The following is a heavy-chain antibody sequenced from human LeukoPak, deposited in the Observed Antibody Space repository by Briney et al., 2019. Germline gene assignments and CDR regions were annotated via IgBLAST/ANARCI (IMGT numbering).Heavy chain of an antibody. Sequence: GGSLRLSCEASGLTGSSNFMTWVRQAPGKGLEWVSAMYSGGSTFYADSVRGRFNLSRDNSKKTRFLQMSSLRVEDAAVYYCASSGTASRGAMDVWGQGTTVTVSS. CDR2: MYSGGST. J-gene: IGHJ6*02. CDR3: ASSGTASRGAMDV. D-gene: IGHD1-1*01. V-gene: IGHV3-66*01. CDR1: GLTGSSNF.